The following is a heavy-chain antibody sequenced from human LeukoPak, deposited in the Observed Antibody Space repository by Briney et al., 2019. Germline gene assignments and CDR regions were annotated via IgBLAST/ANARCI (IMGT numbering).Heavy chain of an antibody. D-gene: IGHD3-22*01. CDR2: ISAYNGNT. Sequence: ASVKVSCKASGYTFTSYGISWVRQAPGQGLEWMGWISAYNGNTNYAQKLQGRVTMTTDTSTSTAYMELRSLRSDDTAVYYCARIRRGYDSSGYYYFDYWGRGTLVTVSS. J-gene: IGHJ4*02. CDR1: GYTFTSYG. V-gene: IGHV1-18*01. CDR3: ARIRRGYDSSGYYYFDY.